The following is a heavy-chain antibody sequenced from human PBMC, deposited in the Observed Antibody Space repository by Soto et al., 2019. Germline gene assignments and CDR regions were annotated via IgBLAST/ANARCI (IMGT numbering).Heavy chain of an antibody. Sequence: QVQLQESGPGLVKPSETLSLTCTVSGGSISSYYWSWIRQPPGKGLEWIGYIHYSGRTNHNPSLKSRVPISVDTSKTQFSLKLSSVTAADTAVYYCARRYGSCFDYWGQGTLVTVSS. CDR1: GGSISSYY. J-gene: IGHJ4*02. D-gene: IGHD6-6*01. CDR3: ARRYGSCFDY. CDR2: IHYSGRT. V-gene: IGHV4-59*08.